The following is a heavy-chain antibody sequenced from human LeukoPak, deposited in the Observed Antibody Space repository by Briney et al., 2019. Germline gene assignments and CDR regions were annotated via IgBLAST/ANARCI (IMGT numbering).Heavy chain of an antibody. CDR3: ARGRYYGSGTDPPRYFDL. J-gene: IGHJ2*01. CDR1: GGSFSGYY. V-gene: IGHV4-34*01. D-gene: IGHD3-10*01. CDR2: INHSGST. Sequence: SETLSPTCAVYGGSFSGYYWSWIRQPPGKGLEWIGEINHSGSTNYNPSLKSRVTISVDTSKNQFSLKLSSVTAADTAVYYCARGRYYGSGTDPPRYFDLWGRGTLVTVSS.